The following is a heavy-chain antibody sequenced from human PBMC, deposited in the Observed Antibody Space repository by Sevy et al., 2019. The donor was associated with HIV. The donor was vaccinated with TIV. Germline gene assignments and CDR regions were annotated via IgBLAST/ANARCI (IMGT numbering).Heavy chain of an antibody. CDR1: GFTFSSYA. J-gene: IGHJ6*02. D-gene: IGHD4-17*01. CDR3: AKVKDDYGDFNYYDYGMAV. CDR2: ISGSGGST. Sequence: GGSLRLSCAASGFTFSSYAMSWVRQAPGKGLEWVSAISGSGGSTYYADSVKGRFTISRDNSKNTLYLQMNSLRAEDTVVYYCAKVKDDYGDFNYYDYGMAVWGQGTTVTVSS. V-gene: IGHV3-23*01.